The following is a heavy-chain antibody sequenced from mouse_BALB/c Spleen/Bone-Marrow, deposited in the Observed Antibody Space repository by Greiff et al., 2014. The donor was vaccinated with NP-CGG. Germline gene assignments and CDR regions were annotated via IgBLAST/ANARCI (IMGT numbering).Heavy chain of an antibody. D-gene: IGHD2-2*01. CDR3: TKIYYGYAGGYYNVMAY. J-gene: IGHJ4*01. CDR2: ISSGGSYT. CDR1: GSTFSSYT. V-gene: IGHV5-6-4*01. Sequence: EVQRVESGGGLVKPGRSLTLSCAGSGSTFSSYTLSWVRQTPEKRLAWVATISSGGSYTHHPDSVKGRFTISRDNAKNTLYLQMNSLNSEDTAMYYCTKIYYGYAGGYYNVMAYGGQGASATVSP.